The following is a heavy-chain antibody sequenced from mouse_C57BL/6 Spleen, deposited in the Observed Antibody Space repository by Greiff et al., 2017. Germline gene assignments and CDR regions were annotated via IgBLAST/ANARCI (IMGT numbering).Heavy chain of an antibody. J-gene: IGHJ3*01. CDR2: INPNNGGT. D-gene: IGHD2-3*01. CDR1: GYTFTDYY. V-gene: IGHV1-26*01. CDR3: ARSRVYDAFPFAY. Sequence: VQLQQSGPELVKPGASVKISCKASGYTFTDYYMNWVKQSHGKSLEWIGDINPNNGGTSYNQKFKSKATLTVDKSSSTAYMELRSLTSEDSAVYYCARSRVYDAFPFAYWGQGTLVTVSA.